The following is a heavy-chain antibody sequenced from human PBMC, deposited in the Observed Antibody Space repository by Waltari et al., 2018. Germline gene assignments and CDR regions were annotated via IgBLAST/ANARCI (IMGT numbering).Heavy chain of an antibody. V-gene: IGHV4-34*01. CDR1: GGSFSVSY. J-gene: IGHJ6*02. Sequence: QVQLQQWGAGLLKPSETLSLTCAVYGGSFSVSYWRWIRQPPGKGLEWIGEINHSGSTNYNPSLKSRVTISVDTSKNQFSLKLSSVTAADTAVYYCARGGRWQLVPHYYGMDVWGQGTTVTVSS. D-gene: IGHD6-6*01. CDR2: INHSGST. CDR3: ARGGRWQLVPHYYGMDV.